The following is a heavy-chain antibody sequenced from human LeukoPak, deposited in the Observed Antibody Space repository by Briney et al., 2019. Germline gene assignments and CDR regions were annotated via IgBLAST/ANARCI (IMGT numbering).Heavy chain of an antibody. Sequence: PGGSLRLSCAASGFTFSDYTMNWVRQAPGKGLEWISYISSGGTTIFYADSVKGRFTISRDNAKSSLYLQLNSLRAEDTAVYYCASPRPLYGNFKFWGRGTLVMVSS. J-gene: IGHJ2*01. CDR1: GFTFSDYT. CDR2: ISSGGTTI. CDR3: ASPRPLYGNFKF. V-gene: IGHV3-48*01.